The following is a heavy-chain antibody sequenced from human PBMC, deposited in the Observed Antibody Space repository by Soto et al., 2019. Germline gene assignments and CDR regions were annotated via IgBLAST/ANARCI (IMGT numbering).Heavy chain of an antibody. Sequence: GASLKISCKGSGYSFTSYWIGWVRQMPGKGLGGRGVIYPGDSDTRFSPSFQGQVTLSADKSISTPYLQGGGLKASGTAMYYVVRPPSSLRFGFASWGQETLVTVS. CDR2: IYPGDSDT. CDR3: VRPPSSLRFGFAS. D-gene: IGHD3-10*01. J-gene: IGHJ5*01. V-gene: IGHV5-51*01. CDR1: GYSFTSYW.